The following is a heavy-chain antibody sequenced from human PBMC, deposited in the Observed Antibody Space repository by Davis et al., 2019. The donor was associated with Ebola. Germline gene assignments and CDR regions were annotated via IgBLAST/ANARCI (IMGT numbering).Heavy chain of an antibody. CDR1: GGSIDSGSYY. CDR2: IYYSGST. CDR3: ARLGYYYGSGTYWYFDL. V-gene: IGHV4-61*01. Sequence: GSLRLSCTVSGGSIDSGSYYWSWIRQPPGKGLEWIGYIYYSGSTNYNPSLKSRVTIPVDTSKNQISLKLTSVTAADTAVYYCARLGYYYGSGTYWYFDLWGRGTLVTVSS. D-gene: IGHD3-10*01. J-gene: IGHJ2*01.